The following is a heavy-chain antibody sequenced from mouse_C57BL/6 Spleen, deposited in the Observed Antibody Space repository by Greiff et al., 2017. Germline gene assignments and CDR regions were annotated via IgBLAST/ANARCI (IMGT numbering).Heavy chain of an antibody. CDR1: GYTFTSYW. V-gene: IGHV1-69*01. CDR2: IDPSDSYT. D-gene: IGHD2-4*01. J-gene: IGHJ4*01. Sequence: QVQLQQPGAELVMPGASVKLSCKASGYTFTSYWMHWVKQRPGQGLEWIGEIDPSDSYTNYNQKFKGKSTLTVDKSSSTAYMQLSSLTSEDSAVYYCARRSPDYSYAMDYWGQGTSVTVSS. CDR3: ARRSPDYSYAMDY.